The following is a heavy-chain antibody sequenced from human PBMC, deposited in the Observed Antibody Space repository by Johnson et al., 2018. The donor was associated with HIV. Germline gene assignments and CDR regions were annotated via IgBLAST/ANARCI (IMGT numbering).Heavy chain of an antibody. D-gene: IGHD3-10*01. Sequence: QVQLVESGGGVVQPGRSLRLSCAASGFTFSSYAMHWVRQAPGKGLEWVAVISYDGSNKYYADSVKGRFTISRDNSKNTLYLQMNSLRAEDTAVYYCARGPNRDYYGAVKAFDIWGQGTMVTVSS. CDR3: ARGPNRDYYGAVKAFDI. J-gene: IGHJ3*02. CDR2: ISYDGSNK. V-gene: IGHV3-30-3*01. CDR1: GFTFSSYA.